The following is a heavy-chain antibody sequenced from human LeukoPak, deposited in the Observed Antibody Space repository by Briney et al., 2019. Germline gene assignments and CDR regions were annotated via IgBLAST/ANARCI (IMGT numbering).Heavy chain of an antibody. D-gene: IGHD1-26*01. Sequence: SGGSLRLSCAASGFTVSRDHMSWVREAPGEGGGLVSIICSDGRTYYADSVRGRFTISRDNSKNTLYLQMNSLRAEDTAVYYCAKEGSGSGELDYWGQGTLVTVSS. CDR2: ICSDGRT. CDR1: GFTVSRDH. CDR3: AKEGSGSGELDY. V-gene: IGHV3-66*02. J-gene: IGHJ4*02.